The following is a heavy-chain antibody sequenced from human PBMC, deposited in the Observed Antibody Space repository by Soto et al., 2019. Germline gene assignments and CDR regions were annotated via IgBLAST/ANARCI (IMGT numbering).Heavy chain of an antibody. Sequence: LSLTCTVSGGSISSGDYYWSWIRQPPGKGLEWIGYIYYSGSTYYNPSLKSRVTISVDTSKNQFSLKLSSVTAADTAVYYCARGSSSWYGGADYFDYWGQGTLVTVSS. V-gene: IGHV4-30-4*01. D-gene: IGHD6-13*01. J-gene: IGHJ4*02. CDR2: IYYSGST. CDR1: GGSISSGDYY. CDR3: ARGSSSWYGGADYFDY.